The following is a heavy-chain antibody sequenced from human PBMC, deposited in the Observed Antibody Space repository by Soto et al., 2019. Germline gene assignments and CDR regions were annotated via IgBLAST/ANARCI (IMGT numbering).Heavy chain of an antibody. CDR2: ISSNGGST. CDR1: GFTFSRYA. D-gene: IGHD5-18*01. Sequence: PGGSLRISCAASGFTFSRYAMHWVRQAPGKGLEYVSAISSNGGSTYYANSVKGRFTISRDNSKNTLYLQMGSLRAEDMAVYYCARAFNTVMVIHDAIDIWGPGTMGTGSS. J-gene: IGHJ3*02. CDR3: ARAFNTVMVIHDAIDI. V-gene: IGHV3-64*01.